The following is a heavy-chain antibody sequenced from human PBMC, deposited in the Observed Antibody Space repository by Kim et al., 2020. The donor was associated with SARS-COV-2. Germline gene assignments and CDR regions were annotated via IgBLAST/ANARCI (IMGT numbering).Heavy chain of an antibody. J-gene: IGHJ4*02. D-gene: IGHD2-15*01. Sequence: NPSLKSRVTISVDTSKNQFSLKLSSVTAADTAVYYCARVVADSSVGLDYWGQGTLVTVSS. CDR3: ARVVADSSVGLDY. V-gene: IGHV4-31*02.